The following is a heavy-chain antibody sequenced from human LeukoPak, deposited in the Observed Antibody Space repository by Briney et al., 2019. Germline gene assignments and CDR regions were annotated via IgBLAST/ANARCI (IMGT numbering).Heavy chain of an antibody. Sequence: SETLSLTCAVYGGSFSGYYWSWIRQPPGKGLEWIGEINHSGSTNYNPSLKSRVTISVDTSKNQFSLKLSSVTAADTAVYYCARQGGAAAGQNWFDPWGQGTLVTVSS. CDR2: INHSGST. V-gene: IGHV4-34*01. CDR3: ARQGGAAAGQNWFDP. CDR1: GGSFSGYY. D-gene: IGHD6-13*01. J-gene: IGHJ5*02.